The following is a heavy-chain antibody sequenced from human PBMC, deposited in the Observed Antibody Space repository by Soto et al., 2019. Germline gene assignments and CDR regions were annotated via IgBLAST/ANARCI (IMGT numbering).Heavy chain of an antibody. CDR3: ARGFRVVVAATHYHGRDG. V-gene: IGHV1-18*04. J-gene: IGHJ6*04. CDR2: ISAYNGNT. D-gene: IGHD2-15*01. CDR1: GYTFTSYG. Sequence: ASVKVSCKASGYTFTSYGISWVRQAPGQGLEWMGWISAYNGNTNYAQKLQGRVTMTTDTSTSTAYMELRSLRSDDTAEYYCARGFRVVVAATHYHGRDGCGKGTTVTV.